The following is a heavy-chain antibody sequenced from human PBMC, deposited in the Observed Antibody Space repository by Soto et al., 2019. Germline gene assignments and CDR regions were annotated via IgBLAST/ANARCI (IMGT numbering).Heavy chain of an antibody. J-gene: IGHJ4*02. CDR1: GFTFSGSA. D-gene: IGHD2-2*01. Sequence: EVQLVESGGGLVQPGGSLKLSCAASGFTFSGSAMHWVRQASGKGLEWVGRIRSKANSYATAYAASVKGRFTISRDDSKNTAYLQMNSLKTEDTAVYYCTIPQLPNDYWGQGTLVTVSS. CDR2: IRSKANSYAT. CDR3: TIPQLPNDY. V-gene: IGHV3-73*02.